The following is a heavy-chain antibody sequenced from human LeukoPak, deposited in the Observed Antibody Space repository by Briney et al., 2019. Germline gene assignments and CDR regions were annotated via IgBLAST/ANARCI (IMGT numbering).Heavy chain of an antibody. CDR2: ISSSGSTI. CDR3: ARDRLFGNLPDY. J-gene: IGHJ4*02. CDR1: GFTFSSYE. Sequence: PGGSLRLSCAASGFTFSSYEMNWVRQAPGKGLEWVSYISSSGSTIYYADSVKGRFTISRDNAKNSLYPQMNSLRAEDTAVYYCARDRLFGNLPDYWGQGTLVTVSS. D-gene: IGHD1-7*01. V-gene: IGHV3-48*03.